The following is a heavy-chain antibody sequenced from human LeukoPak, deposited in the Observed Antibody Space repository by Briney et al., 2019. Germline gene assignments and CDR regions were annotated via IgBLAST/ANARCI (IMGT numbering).Heavy chain of an antibody. D-gene: IGHD3-22*01. CDR2: IAYTGST. CDR3: ARRFDRNGRGAFDD. V-gene: IGHV4-39*01. Sequence: WVRQPPGKGLEWIGSIAYTGSTYYNPSLRSRVSISIDTTENHFSLKSSSVTAADTAVDYCARRFDRNGRGAFDDWGQGSPVTVSS. J-gene: IGHJ4*02.